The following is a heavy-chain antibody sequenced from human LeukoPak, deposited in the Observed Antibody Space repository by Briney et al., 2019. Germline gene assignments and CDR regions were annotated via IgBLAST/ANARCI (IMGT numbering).Heavy chain of an antibody. CDR3: TKDSVAMVTTSDY. D-gene: IGHD5-18*01. Sequence: PGGSLRLSCAASGFTFHDYAMHWVRQAPGKGLEWVSGTSWNSGIIGYADSVKGRFTTSRDNAKNSLYLQMNSLRPEDTALYYCTKDSVAMVTTSDYWGQGTLVTVSS. CDR1: GFTFHDYA. V-gene: IGHV3-9*01. CDR2: TSWNSGII. J-gene: IGHJ4*02.